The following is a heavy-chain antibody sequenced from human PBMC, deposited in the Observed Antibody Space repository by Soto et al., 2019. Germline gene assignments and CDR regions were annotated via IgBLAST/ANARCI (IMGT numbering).Heavy chain of an antibody. V-gene: IGHV1-8*01. J-gene: IGHJ5*02. CDR3: QRGGPAAGFAL. Sequence: VLQASGQGLEWMGWMKPSTGDSGSDPDFQGRITMTRDTATRKAYMELSSLKFEDTAVYYCQRGGPAAGFALWGQRSLVTVSS. CDR2: MKPSTGDS. D-gene: IGHD6-13*01.